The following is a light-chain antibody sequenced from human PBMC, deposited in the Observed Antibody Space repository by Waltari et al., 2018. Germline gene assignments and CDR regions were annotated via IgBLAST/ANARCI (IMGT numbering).Light chain of an antibody. Sequence: QLVLTQSPSASASLRASVKLTCTLSSGHSINVIAWHQQQPEKGPRYLMKVNSDGSHRKGDEIPDRFSGSSSGAERYLTISSLQSEDEADYYCQTGGHGTWVFGGGTKLTVL. V-gene: IGLV4-69*01. CDR2: VNSDGSH. J-gene: IGLJ3*02. CDR3: QTGGHGTWV. CDR1: SGHSINV.